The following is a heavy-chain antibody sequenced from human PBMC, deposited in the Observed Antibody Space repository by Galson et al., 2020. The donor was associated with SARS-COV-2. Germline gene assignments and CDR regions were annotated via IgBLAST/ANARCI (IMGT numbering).Heavy chain of an antibody. CDR3: TKDLRRVSFRFNSGWFDY. V-gene: IGHV3-30*18. CDR1: GFTFSSYG. Sequence: GESLKISCEASGFTFSSYGMHWVRQAPGKGLEWVAAISNDGSTEYYADAVKGRFTISRDNSRNTLYLQMNSLRAEDTAVYYCTKDLRRVSFRFNSGWFDYWGQGTLVTVSS. CDR2: ISNDGSTE. J-gene: IGHJ4*02. D-gene: IGHD6-19*01.